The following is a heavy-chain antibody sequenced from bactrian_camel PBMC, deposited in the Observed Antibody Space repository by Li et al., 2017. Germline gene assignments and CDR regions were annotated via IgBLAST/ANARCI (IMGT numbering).Heavy chain of an antibody. V-gene: IGHV3S1*01. CDR1: GFTFSSYW. Sequence: HVQLVESGGGLVQPGGSLRLSCAASGFTFSSYWMYWVRQAPGKGLEWVSTITSLGGTTAYADSVKGRFTISQDNAKGTLFLQMNNLKTEDTAVYSCGPILSPGSACSRFDLATLLTGAGGPRSPSP. J-gene: IGHJ6*01. CDR2: ITSLGGTT. CDR3: GPILSPGSACSRFDLATLLT. D-gene: IGHD3*01.